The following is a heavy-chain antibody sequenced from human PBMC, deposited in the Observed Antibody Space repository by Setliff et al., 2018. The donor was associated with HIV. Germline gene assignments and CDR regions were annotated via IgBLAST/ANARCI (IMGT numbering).Heavy chain of an antibody. CDR1: GGSISSYY. J-gene: IGHJ4*02. V-gene: IGHV4-4*09. Sequence: PSETLSLTCTVCGGSISSYYWSWIRQPPGKGLEWIGYIYTSGSTNYNPSLKXXXXISVDTSKNQFSLKLSSVTAADTAVYYCARGLSFYDPGGFDYWGQGTXXTVSS. CDR3: ARGLSFYDPGGFDY. D-gene: IGHD3-22*01. CDR2: IYTSGST.